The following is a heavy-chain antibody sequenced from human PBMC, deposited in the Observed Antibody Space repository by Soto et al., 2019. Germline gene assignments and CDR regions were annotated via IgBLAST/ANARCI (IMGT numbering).Heavy chain of an antibody. Sequence: QPQLQESGPGLVKPSETLSLTCTVSGGSISSSSYYWGWIRQPPGKGLEWIGSIYYSGSTYYNPSLKSRVTISVDTSKNQFSLKLSCVTAADTAVYYCARQEKVRGHYYYYGMDVWGQWTTVTVSS. CDR1: GGSISSSSYY. CDR2: IYYSGST. D-gene: IGHD3-16*01. V-gene: IGHV4-39*01. CDR3: ARQEKVRGHYYYYGMDV. J-gene: IGHJ6*02.